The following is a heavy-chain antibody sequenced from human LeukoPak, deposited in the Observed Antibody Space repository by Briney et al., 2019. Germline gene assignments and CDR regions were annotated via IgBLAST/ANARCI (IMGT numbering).Heavy chain of an antibody. Sequence: PSETLSLTCTVSGGSISSSSYYWGWIRQPPGKGLEWIGSIYYSGSTYYNPSLKSRVTISVDTSKNQFSLKLSSVTAADTAVYYCARAGSRRVSYYMDVWGKGTTVTVSS. CDR3: ARAGSRRVSYYMDV. V-gene: IGHV4-39*01. D-gene: IGHD6-6*01. CDR1: GGSISSSSYY. CDR2: IYYSGST. J-gene: IGHJ6*03.